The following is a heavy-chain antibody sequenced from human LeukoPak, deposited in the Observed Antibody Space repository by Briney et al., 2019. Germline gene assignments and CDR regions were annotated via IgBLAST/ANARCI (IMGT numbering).Heavy chain of an antibody. CDR3: ARGWKEQRYFDWLLSPSRFDP. CDR1: GGSFSGYY. J-gene: IGHJ5*02. Sequence: PSETLSLTCAVYGGSFSGYYWSWIRQPPGKGLEWIGEINHSGSTNYNPSLKSRVTISVDTSKNQFSLKLSSVTAADTAVYYCARGWKEQRYFDWLLSPSRFDPWGQATLVTVSS. D-gene: IGHD3-9*01. V-gene: IGHV4-34*01. CDR2: INHSGST.